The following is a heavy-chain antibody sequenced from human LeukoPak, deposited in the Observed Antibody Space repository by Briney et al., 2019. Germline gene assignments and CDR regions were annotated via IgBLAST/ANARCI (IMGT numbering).Heavy chain of an antibody. J-gene: IGHJ4*02. CDR2: IYHSGST. D-gene: IGHD6-13*01. CDR3: ARQTGYSSTLFDY. CDR1: GYSIRSGDY. V-gene: IGHV4-38-2*01. Sequence: PSETLSLTCAVSGYSIRSGDYWGWIRQSPGKGLEWIGSIYHSGSTRYNPSLKSRVTISVDTSKNQFSLKLSSVTAADTAVYYCARQTGYSSTLFDYWGQGTLVTVSS.